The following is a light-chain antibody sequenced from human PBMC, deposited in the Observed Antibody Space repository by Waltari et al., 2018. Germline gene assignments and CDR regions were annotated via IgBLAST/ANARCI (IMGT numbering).Light chain of an antibody. CDR2: GAS. J-gene: IGKJ3*01. CDR1: QSVSSGH. Sequence: EVVLTQSPGTLSLSPGERATLSCRASQSVSSGHLAWYQQRGGQAPRLLSYGASSRATGIPDRFSGSGSGTDFTLTISRLEPEDFAMYYCHQYGTSPPFTFGPGTKVDFK. CDR3: HQYGTSPPFT. V-gene: IGKV3-20*01.